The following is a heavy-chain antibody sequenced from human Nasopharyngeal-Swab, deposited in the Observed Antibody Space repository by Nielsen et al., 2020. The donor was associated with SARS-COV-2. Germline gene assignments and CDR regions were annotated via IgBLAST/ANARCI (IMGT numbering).Heavy chain of an antibody. CDR3: ARGPYSSSWGHYYGMDV. Sequence: GSLRLSSAVYGGSFSGYYWSWIRHPPGKGLEWIGEINHSGSTNYNPSLKSRVTISVDTSKNQFSLKLSSVTAADTAVYYCARGPYSSSWGHYYGMDVWGQGTTVTVSS. J-gene: IGHJ6*02. D-gene: IGHD6-13*01. V-gene: IGHV4-34*01. CDR2: INHSGST. CDR1: GGSFSGYY.